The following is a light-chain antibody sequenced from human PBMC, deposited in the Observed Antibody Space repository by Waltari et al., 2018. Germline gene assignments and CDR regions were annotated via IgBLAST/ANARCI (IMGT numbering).Light chain of an antibody. Sequence: EVTLTQSPGTLSLSAGQRAPLSCRASQTVYSAYLAWYQQKPGQSPRLLSSKTSTRATGIPERFSGSGSGTDFRLNIDMLEPEDSAVYFCQQFGGSPMYTFGQGTKLEI. J-gene: IGKJ2*01. CDR1: QTVYSAY. V-gene: IGKV3-20*01. CDR3: QQFGGSPMYT. CDR2: KTS.